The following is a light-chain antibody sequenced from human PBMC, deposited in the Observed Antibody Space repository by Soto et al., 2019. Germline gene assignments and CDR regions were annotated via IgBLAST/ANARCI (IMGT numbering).Light chain of an antibody. CDR1: QSVSSN. CDR3: QQRSDWPPT. J-gene: IGKJ1*01. Sequence: EIVLTQSPATLSVSPGERAALSCRASQSVSSNLAWYQQKPGQPPRLLIFGASTRATGIPARFSGSGSGTDFTLTISSLEAEDFAIYYCQQRSDWPPTFGQGTKV. V-gene: IGKV3-11*01. CDR2: GAS.